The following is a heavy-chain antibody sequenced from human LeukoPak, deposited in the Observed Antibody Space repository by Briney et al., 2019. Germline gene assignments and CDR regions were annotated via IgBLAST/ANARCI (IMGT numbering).Heavy chain of an antibody. CDR2: IIPNFSTA. CDR1: RGTFSRSA. V-gene: IGHV1-69*01. J-gene: IGHJ6*02. CDR3: ARDVRGLELGELIYFYYGMDV. D-gene: IGHD3-10*01. Sequence: SVNVSCKASRGTFSRSAFGWVRQAPGQGLEWMGGIIPNFSTANYAQKFQGRVTITAEESTTTVYLELRSLRSEDTAIYYCARDVRGLELGELIYFYYGMDVWGQGTTVTVSS.